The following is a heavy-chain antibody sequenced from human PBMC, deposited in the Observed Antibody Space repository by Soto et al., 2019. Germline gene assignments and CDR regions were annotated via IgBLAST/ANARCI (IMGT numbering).Heavy chain of an antibody. D-gene: IGHD6-13*01. CDR3: AKREQLQTYFDY. CDR1: WFTFISYA. Sequence: SMSLSCAASWFTFISYALSCVRHAPGPGLEWVSAISGSGGSTYYADSVKGRFTISRDNSKNTLYLQMNRLRAEDTAVYYCAKREQLQTYFDYWGQGTLVNVS. J-gene: IGHJ4*02. V-gene: IGHV3-23*01. CDR2: ISGSGGST.